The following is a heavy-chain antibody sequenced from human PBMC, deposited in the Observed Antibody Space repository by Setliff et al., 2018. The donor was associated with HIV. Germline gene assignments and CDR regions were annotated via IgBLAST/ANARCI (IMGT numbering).Heavy chain of an antibody. Sequence: GASVKVSCKASGGTFSSYAISWVRQAPGQGLEWMGGVIPTFGTANYAQKFQGRVTITTDESTSTAYMELSSLRSEDTAVYYCASGGTGYSSGWLVYFAFDIWGQGTMVTVSS. V-gene: IGHV1-69*05. CDR1: GGTFSSYA. D-gene: IGHD6-19*01. CDR2: VIPTFGTA. J-gene: IGHJ3*02. CDR3: ASGGTGYSSGWLVYFAFDI.